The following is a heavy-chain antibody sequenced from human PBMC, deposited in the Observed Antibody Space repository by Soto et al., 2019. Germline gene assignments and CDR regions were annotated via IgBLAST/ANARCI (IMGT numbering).Heavy chain of an antibody. CDR1: GFTFSSYA. CDR3: AKFEYRYGPGRYYYYHGMDV. J-gene: IGHJ6*02. D-gene: IGHD3-10*01. CDR2: ISGSGGST. Sequence: GSLRLSCVASGFTFSSYAMSWVRQAPGKGLEWVSAISGSGGSTYYADSVKGRFTISRDNSKNTLYLQMNSLRAEDTAVYYCAKFEYRYGPGRYYYYHGMDVWGQGTTVTVSS. V-gene: IGHV3-23*01.